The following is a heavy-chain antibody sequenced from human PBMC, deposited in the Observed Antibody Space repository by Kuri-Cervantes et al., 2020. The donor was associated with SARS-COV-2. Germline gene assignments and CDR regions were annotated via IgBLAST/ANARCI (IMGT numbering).Heavy chain of an antibody. J-gene: IGHJ4*02. CDR2: IDPNSGDT. CDR1: GYTFTAHH. CDR3: ARESPPGPFWGDYRYFHQ. Sequence: ASVKVSCKASGYTFTAHHINWVRQAPGQGLEWVGWIDPNSGDTKYAQTFQGRVTMTRDTSISTIYMELNRLKSDDTAVYFCARESPPGPFWGDYRYFHQWGQGSLVTVSS. D-gene: IGHD3-3*01. V-gene: IGHV1-2*02.